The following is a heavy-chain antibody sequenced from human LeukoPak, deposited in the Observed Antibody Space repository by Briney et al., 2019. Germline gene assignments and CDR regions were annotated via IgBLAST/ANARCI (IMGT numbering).Heavy chain of an antibody. Sequence: SVKVSCKASGGTFSSYAISWVRQAPGQGLEWMGGIIPIFGTANYAQKFQGRVTITADESTSTAYMELSSLRSEDTAVYYCARDGRVLWFGDGQVGNWFDPWGQGTLVTVSS. CDR1: GGTFSSYA. V-gene: IGHV1-69*13. CDR3: ARDGRVLWFGDGQVGNWFDP. CDR2: IIPIFGTA. D-gene: IGHD3-10*01. J-gene: IGHJ5*02.